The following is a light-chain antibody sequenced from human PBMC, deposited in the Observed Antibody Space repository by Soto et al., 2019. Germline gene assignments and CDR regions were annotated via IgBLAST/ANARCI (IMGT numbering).Light chain of an antibody. CDR2: SDN. V-gene: IGLV3-9*01. Sequence: SYELTQPLSVSVALGQTARISCGGNNIGSKNVHWYQQKPGQAPELVIYSDNNRPSGIPDRFSGSNSGNTATLTISRAQAGDEADYYCQVWDSSTGVFGTGTKVTVL. J-gene: IGLJ1*01. CDR3: QVWDSSTGV. CDR1: NIGSKN.